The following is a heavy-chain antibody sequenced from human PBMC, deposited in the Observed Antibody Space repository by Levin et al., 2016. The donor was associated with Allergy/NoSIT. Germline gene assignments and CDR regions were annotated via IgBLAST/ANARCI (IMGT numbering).Heavy chain of an antibody. V-gene: IGHV1-18*01. CDR2: ISAFNGNT. J-gene: IGHJ4*02. CDR1: GYTFNSYS. CDR3: ARSMGLVTGLQIDY. D-gene: IGHD2-8*02. Sequence: ASVKVSCKASGYTFNSYSVTWVRQVPGQGLEWLGWISAFNGNTEYPQKFQDRVTLTTDTSTSTAYLELRSLTSDDTAVYYCARSMGLVTGLQIDYWGQGTLVTVSS.